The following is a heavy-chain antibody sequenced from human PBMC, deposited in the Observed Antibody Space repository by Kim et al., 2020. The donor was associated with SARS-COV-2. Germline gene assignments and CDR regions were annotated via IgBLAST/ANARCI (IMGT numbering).Heavy chain of an antibody. V-gene: IGHV3-74*01. D-gene: IGHD5-12*01. Sequence: GGSLRLSCAASGFTFSSYWMHWVRQAPGKGLVWVSRINSDGSSTSYADSVKGRFTISRDNAKNTLYLQMNSLRAEDTAVYYCAREERGYSGYDWFDPWGQGTLVTVSS. CDR2: INSDGSST. CDR3: AREERGYSGYDWFDP. J-gene: IGHJ5*02. CDR1: GFTFSSYW.